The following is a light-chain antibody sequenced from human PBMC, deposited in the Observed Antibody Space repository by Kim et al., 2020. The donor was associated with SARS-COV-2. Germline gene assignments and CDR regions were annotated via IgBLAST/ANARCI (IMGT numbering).Light chain of an antibody. J-gene: IGKJ1*01. CDR1: QTVTSNY. CDR3: QQYGSSPAT. V-gene: IGKV3-20*01. Sequence: SPGDRAPLSCRASQTVTSNYLAWYQQKPGQAPRLLIYGASSRATGIPDRFSGSVSGTDFTLTISRLEPEDFAVYYCQQYGSSPATFGQGTKVDIK. CDR2: GAS.